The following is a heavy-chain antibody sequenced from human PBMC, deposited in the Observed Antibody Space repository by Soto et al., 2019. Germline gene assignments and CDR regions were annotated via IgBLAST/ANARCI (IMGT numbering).Heavy chain of an antibody. CDR3: ARAAAREPDAFDI. D-gene: IGHD1-26*01. CDR1: GFTVSSNY. Sequence: GGSLRLSCAASGFTVSSNYMSWVRQAPWKGLEWVSVIYSGGITYYADSVKGRFTISRDNSKNTLYLQMNSLRAEDTAVYYCARAAAREPDAFDIWGQGTMVTV. CDR2: IYSGGIT. V-gene: IGHV3-53*01. J-gene: IGHJ3*02.